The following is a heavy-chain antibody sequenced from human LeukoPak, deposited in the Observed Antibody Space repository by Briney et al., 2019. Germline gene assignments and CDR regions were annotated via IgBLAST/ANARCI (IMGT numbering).Heavy chain of an antibody. D-gene: IGHD1-26*01. CDR2: ISADGGDT. CDR1: GFTFSSYA. V-gene: IGHV3-23*01. J-gene: IGHJ4*02. Sequence: LTGGSLRLSCAASGFTFSSYALSWVRQAPGKGLEWVSAISADGGDTYYADSVKGRFTISRDNSKNTLDLHMSSLRAEDTAIYYCANWQSGSRVFFDYWGQGTLVTVSS. CDR3: ANWQSGSRVFFDY.